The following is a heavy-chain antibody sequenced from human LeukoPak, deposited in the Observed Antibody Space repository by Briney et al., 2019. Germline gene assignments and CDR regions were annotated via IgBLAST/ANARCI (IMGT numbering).Heavy chain of an antibody. J-gene: IGHJ4*02. CDR1: GFTFSSYS. Sequence: GGSLRLSCAASGFTFSSYSMNWVRQAPGKGLEWVSSISSSSSYIYYADSVKGRFTISRDNAKNSLYLQMNSLRAEDTAVYYCARVSSRGSSWSDFDYWGQGTLVTVSS. D-gene: IGHD6-13*01. V-gene: IGHV3-21*01. CDR3: ARVSSRGSSWSDFDY. CDR2: ISSSSSYI.